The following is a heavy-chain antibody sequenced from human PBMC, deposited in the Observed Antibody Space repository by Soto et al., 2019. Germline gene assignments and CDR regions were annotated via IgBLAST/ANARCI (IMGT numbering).Heavy chain of an antibody. V-gene: IGHV1-69*01. CDR1: GGTFSSYA. J-gene: IGHJ4*02. CDR2: IIPIFGTA. CDR3: ARGGGGLSDMLTGYYESAHFFWY. Sequence: QVQLVQSGAEVKKPRSSVKVSCKASGGTFSSYAISWVRQAPGQGLEWMGGIIPIFGTANYAQKFQGRVTITAGESTSTAYMELSSLRSEDRAVYFCARGGGGLSDMLTGYYESAHFFWYCGQGTLVTVSS. D-gene: IGHD3-9*01.